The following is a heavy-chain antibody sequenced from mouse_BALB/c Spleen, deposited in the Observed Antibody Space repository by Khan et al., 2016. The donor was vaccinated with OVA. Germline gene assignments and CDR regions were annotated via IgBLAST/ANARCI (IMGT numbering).Heavy chain of an antibody. CDR3: ARNSYPYAMDY. Sequence: QVQLKESGPGLVAPSQSLSITCTVSGFSLTDFGVHWVRQPPGKGLEWLVLIWSDGTTTYNSALKSRLSISKDTSKSPVFLKMNSRQTDDTAMYYCARNSYPYAMDYWGQGTSVTVSS. J-gene: IGHJ4*01. CDR1: GFSLTDFG. CDR2: IWSDGTT. V-gene: IGHV2-6*02.